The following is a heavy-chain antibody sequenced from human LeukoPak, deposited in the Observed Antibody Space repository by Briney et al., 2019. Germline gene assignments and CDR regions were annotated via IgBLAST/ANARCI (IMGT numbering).Heavy chain of an antibody. CDR1: GFTFSSYS. J-gene: IGHJ4*02. CDR3: AREGRYYYDSSGYSLDY. CDR2: ISYDGSNK. V-gene: IGHV3-30*03. Sequence: GGSLRLSCAASGFTFSSYSMNWVRQAPGKGLEWVAVISYDGSNKYYADSVKGRFTISRDNSKNTLYLQMNSLRAEDTAVYYCAREGRYYYDSSGYSLDYWGQGTLVTVSS. D-gene: IGHD3-22*01.